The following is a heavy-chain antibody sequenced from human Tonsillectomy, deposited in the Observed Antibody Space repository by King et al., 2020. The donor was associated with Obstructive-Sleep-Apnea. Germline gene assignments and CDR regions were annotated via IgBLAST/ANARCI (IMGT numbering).Heavy chain of an antibody. CDR1: GFTFSSYA. V-gene: IGHV3-23*04. D-gene: IGHD4-23*01. CDR3: AQEILLRPGTNSFFDY. J-gene: IGHJ4*02. CDR2: ISGFDGST. Sequence: VQLVESGGGLVQPGGSLRLSCAASGFTFSSYAMSWVRQAPGKGLEWVSTISGFDGSTYYADSVKGRFTISRDNFKDTLYLQMKSLRAEDTAIYYCAQEILLRPGTNSFFDYWGQGTLVTVSS.